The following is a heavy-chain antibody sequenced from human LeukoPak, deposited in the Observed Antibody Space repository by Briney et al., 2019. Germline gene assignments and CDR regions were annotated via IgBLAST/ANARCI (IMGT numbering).Heavy chain of an antibody. CDR2: INHSGST. CDR3: ARGSWAAAAYFDY. V-gene: IGHV4-34*01. J-gene: IGHJ4*02. CDR1: VGSFSGYY. D-gene: IGHD6-13*01. Sequence: SDTLSLTYAVYVGSFSGYYWIWIRQPPGKGLEWIGEINHSGSTNHNPSLKSRVTISVDTSKNQFSLKLSSVTAADTAVYYCARGSWAAAAYFDYWGQGTLVTVSS.